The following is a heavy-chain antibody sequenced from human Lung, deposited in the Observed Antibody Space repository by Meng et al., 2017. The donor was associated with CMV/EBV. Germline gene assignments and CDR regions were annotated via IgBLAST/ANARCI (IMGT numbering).Heavy chain of an antibody. V-gene: IGHV4-59*01. D-gene: IGHD1-26*01. CDR1: GASISSYY. CDR3: ARGHTNSGSFVGYYAMDV. J-gene: IGHJ6*04. CDR2: IHYSGSS. Sequence: SETLSLTCTVSGASISSYYWSWIRQPPGRGLEWIGNIHYSGSSNYNPSLKGRVTMSVATSEDQFSLRLNSVTAADTAVYYCARGHTNSGSFVGYYAMDVWXEGDXVTVDS.